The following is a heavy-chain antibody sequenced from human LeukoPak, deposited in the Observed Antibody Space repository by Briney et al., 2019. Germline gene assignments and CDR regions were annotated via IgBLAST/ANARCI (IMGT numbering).Heavy chain of an antibody. CDR2: ISGSGGST. V-gene: IGHV3-23*01. CDR3: AKAGGRGSGSYWWSFDY. J-gene: IGHJ4*02. CDR1: GFTFSGYA. Sequence: GGSLILSCVASGFTFSGYAMSWVRQAPGKGLEWVSTISGSGGSTYYADSVKGRFTISRDTSKNAVYLQMDSLRAEDTALYYCAKAGGRGSGSYWWSFDYWGQGTLVTVSS. D-gene: IGHD3-10*01.